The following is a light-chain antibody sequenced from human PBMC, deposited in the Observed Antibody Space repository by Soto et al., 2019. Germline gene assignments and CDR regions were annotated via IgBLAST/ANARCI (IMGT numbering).Light chain of an antibody. CDR3: QQYNDNWT. J-gene: IGKJ1*01. V-gene: IGKV1-5*03. Sequence: DIQMTQSPSTLSESVEDRATITCRASQSISSWLAWYQQKPGTAPKLLIYKASTLQSGVPSRFSGSGSGTEFTLTISSLQPDDSATYYCQQYNDNWTFGQGTKV. CDR2: KAS. CDR1: QSISSW.